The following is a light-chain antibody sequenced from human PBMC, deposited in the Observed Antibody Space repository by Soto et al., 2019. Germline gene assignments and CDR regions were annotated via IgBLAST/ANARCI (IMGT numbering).Light chain of an antibody. J-gene: IGKJ1*01. Sequence: DIQMTQSPSTLSASVGDRVTITCRASQSIGVWLAWYQQKPGTAPKLLIYKTSTLDSGVPLRFSGSGSGTEFTLTISSLQPDDFATYYCQQYINYFRTFGQATKVEIK. CDR1: QSIGVW. CDR2: KTS. V-gene: IGKV1-5*03. CDR3: QQYINYFRT.